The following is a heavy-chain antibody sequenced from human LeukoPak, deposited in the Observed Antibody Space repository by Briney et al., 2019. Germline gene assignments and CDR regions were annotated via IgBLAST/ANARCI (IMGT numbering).Heavy chain of an antibody. CDR1: GFTFSNYG. CDR2: ISGSGDTK. D-gene: IGHD4-17*01. CDR3: AMDRNGDYPGAFDF. J-gene: IGHJ3*01. Sequence: GGSLRLSCAASGFTFSNYGMRWVRQAPGKGLEWLSSISGSGDTKRYAESVKGRFTSSRDNSKNTLYLQMTNLRAEDTAVYFCAMDRNGDYPGAFDFWGQGTLVTVSS. V-gene: IGHV3-23*01.